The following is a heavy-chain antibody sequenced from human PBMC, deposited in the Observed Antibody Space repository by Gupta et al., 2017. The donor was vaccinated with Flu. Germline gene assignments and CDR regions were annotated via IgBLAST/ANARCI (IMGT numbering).Heavy chain of an antibody. D-gene: IGHD1-26*01. CDR3: ASISGSYRNDY. J-gene: IGHJ4*02. V-gene: IGHV1-2*02. CDR1: YTFTGYY. CDR2: IYPNTGGT. Sequence: YTFTGYYLHWVRQAPGQGLEWMGWIYPNTGGTNYARKFQGRVTMTRDTSITTVYMELSRLRSDDTAVYYCASISGSYRNDYWGQGTLVTVSS.